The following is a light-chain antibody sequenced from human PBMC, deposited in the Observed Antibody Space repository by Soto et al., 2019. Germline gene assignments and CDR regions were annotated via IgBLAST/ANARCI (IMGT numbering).Light chain of an antibody. CDR2: ENN. V-gene: IGLV6-57*01. J-gene: IGLJ3*02. Sequence: NFMLTQPHSVSQSPGKTVTISCTRSSGSIASNYVQWYQQRPCSSPTTVIYENNQRPSGVPDRFSGSIDSSSNSASLSISGLKTEDEADYYCQSYDGTNWVFGGGTKLTVL. CDR3: QSYDGTNWV. CDR1: SGSIASNY.